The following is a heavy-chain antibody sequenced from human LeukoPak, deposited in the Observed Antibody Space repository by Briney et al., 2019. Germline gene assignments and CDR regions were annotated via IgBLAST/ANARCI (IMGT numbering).Heavy chain of an antibody. CDR1: GGSVSSSSYD. Sequence: SETLSLTCTVSGGSVSSSSYDWGWIRQPPGKGLEWIATIYSGGSTYYNPSLKSRVTISIDTSKNQFSLTLTSVTAADTAVYYCARDPSIAARPDQTNWFDPWGQGTLVTVSS. V-gene: IGHV4-39*07. CDR2: IYSGGST. D-gene: IGHD6-6*01. J-gene: IGHJ5*02. CDR3: ARDPSIAARPDQTNWFDP.